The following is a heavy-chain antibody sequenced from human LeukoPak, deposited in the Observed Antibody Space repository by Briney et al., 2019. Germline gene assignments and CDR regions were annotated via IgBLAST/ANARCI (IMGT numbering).Heavy chain of an antibody. CDR1: GFTFSNFA. J-gene: IGHJ1*01. V-gene: IGHV3-23*01. CDR2: ISGNGGHT. D-gene: IGHD2-2*01. Sequence: PGGSLRLSCAVSGFTFSNFAMSWVRQAPETGLEWVASISGNGGHTYYANSVKGRFTISRDNSKNTLYLQMNSLRAEDTAVYYCATYSSSNGREFQYWGQGTLVTVSS. CDR3: ATYSSSNGREFQY.